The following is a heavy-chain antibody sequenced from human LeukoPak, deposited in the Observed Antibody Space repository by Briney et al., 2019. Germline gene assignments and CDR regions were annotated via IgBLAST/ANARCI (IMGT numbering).Heavy chain of an antibody. Sequence: PSETLSLTCTVSGGSISSSSYYWGWIRQPPGKGLEWIGRIYYSGSTYYNPSLKSRVTISVDTSKIQFSLKLSSVTAADTAVYYCARLSYYYDSSGYYRPAFDYWGQGTLVTVSS. CDR1: GGSISSSSYY. V-gene: IGHV4-39*01. J-gene: IGHJ4*02. CDR3: ARLSYYYDSSGYYRPAFDY. D-gene: IGHD3-22*01. CDR2: IYYSGST.